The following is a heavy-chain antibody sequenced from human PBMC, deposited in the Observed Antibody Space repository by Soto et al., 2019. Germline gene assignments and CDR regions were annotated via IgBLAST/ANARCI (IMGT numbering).Heavy chain of an antibody. CDR3: ARTYYDFWSGYYRTTGNWFDP. J-gene: IGHJ5*02. CDR1: GFTFSSYA. D-gene: IGHD3-3*01. CDR2: ISYDGSNK. Sequence: PGGSLRLSCAASGFTFSSYAMHWVRQAPGKGLEWVAVISYDGSNKYYADSVKGRFTISRDNSKNTLYLQMNSLRAEDTAVYYCARTYYDFWSGYYRTTGNWFDPWGQGTLVTVSS. V-gene: IGHV3-30-3*01.